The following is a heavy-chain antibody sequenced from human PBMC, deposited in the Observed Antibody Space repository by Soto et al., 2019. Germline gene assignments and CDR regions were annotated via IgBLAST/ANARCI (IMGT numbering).Heavy chain of an antibody. D-gene: IGHD6-13*01. CDR1: GYTFSNFW. V-gene: IGHV5-51*01. CDR2: IYPGDHET. J-gene: IGHJ4*02. Sequence: PGESLKISCQPSGYTFSNFWIGWVRQLPGKGLEWMGIIYPGDHETRYSPSFHGKVTISADRSINTAYLQWNSLEASDTAFYFCARSPRSSPYFDYWGQGALVTVS. CDR3: ARSPRSSPYFDY.